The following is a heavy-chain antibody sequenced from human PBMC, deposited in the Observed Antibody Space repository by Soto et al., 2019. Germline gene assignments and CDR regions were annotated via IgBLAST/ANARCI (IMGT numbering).Heavy chain of an antibody. CDR1: GFTFSSYA. J-gene: IGHJ4*02. V-gene: IGHV3-30-3*01. Sequence: LRLSCAASGFTFSSYAMHWVRQAPGKGLEWVAVISYDGSNKYYADSVKGRFTISRDNSKNTLYLQMNSLRAEDTAVYYCARVSHDYGGTNFDYWGQGTLVTVSS. D-gene: IGHD4-17*01. CDR2: ISYDGSNK. CDR3: ARVSHDYGGTNFDY.